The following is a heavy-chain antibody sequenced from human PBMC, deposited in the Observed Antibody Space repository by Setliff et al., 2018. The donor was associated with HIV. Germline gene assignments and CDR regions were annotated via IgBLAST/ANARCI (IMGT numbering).Heavy chain of an antibody. Sequence: GGSLRLSCAASGFTFSSYAMSWVRQAPGKGLEWVSAISGSGGSTYYADSVKGRFTISRDNSRNTLYLQMNSLRAEDTAVYYCAKDRTVVVITIFDYWGQGTLVTVSS. CDR1: GFTFSSYA. J-gene: IGHJ4*02. CDR2: ISGSGGST. V-gene: IGHV3-23*01. CDR3: AKDRTVVVITIFDY. D-gene: IGHD3-22*01.